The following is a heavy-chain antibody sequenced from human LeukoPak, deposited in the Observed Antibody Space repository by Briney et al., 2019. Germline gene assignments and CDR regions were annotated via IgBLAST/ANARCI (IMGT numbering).Heavy chain of an antibody. CDR3: ARDGGVRGRLAYFDY. J-gene: IGHJ4*02. Sequence: GGSLRLSCAASGFSFNNYEMNWVRQAPGKGLEWVSYISGGGTIIYHADSVKGRFSISRDNAKKSLYLQMNSLRAEDTAVYYCARDGGVRGRLAYFDYWGQGNLVTVSS. V-gene: IGHV3-48*03. CDR1: GFSFNNYE. D-gene: IGHD2-8*02. CDR2: ISGGGTII.